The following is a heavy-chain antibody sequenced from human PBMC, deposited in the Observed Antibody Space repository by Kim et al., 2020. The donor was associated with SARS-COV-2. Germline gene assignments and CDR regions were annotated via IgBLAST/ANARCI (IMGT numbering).Heavy chain of an antibody. J-gene: IGHJ6*02. CDR1: GFTFSSYA. V-gene: IGHV3-64D*09. CDR2: MSCDGGST. D-gene: IGHD3-16*01. CDR3: VKGPGSSGGWGDV. Sequence: GGSLRLSCSASGFTFSSYAIHWVRQAPGKGLECVSVMSCDGGSTYYADSVKGRFTISRDNSKNTLYLQMSSLRAEDTALYYCVKGPGSSGGWGDVWDDGT.